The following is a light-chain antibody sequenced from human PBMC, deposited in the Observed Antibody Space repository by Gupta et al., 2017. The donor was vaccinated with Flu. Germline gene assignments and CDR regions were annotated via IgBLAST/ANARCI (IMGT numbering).Light chain of an antibody. CDR3: QQLNSYPFT. J-gene: IGKJ2*01. Sequence: DIQLTQSPSFLSASVGDRVTITCRASQGISSYLAWYQQKPGKAPKLLIYAASTLQSGVPSRFSGSGSGTEFTLTISSLEPEDFATYYCQQLNSYPFTFGQGNKVEIK. CDR1: QGISSY. V-gene: IGKV1-9*01. CDR2: AAS.